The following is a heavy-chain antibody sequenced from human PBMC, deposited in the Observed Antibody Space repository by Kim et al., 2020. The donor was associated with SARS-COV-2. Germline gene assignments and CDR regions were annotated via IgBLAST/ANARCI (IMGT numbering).Heavy chain of an antibody. CDR2: IYYSGST. V-gene: IGHV4-59*13. J-gene: IGHJ2*01. CDR3: ARVQTSSWYSGYFDL. D-gene: IGHD6-13*01. CDR1: GGSISSYY. Sequence: SETLSLTCTVSGGSISSYYWSWIRQPPGKGLEWIGYIYYSGSTNYNPSLKSRVTISVDTSKNQFSLKLSSVTAADTAVYYCARVQTSSWYSGYFDLWGRGTLVTVSS.